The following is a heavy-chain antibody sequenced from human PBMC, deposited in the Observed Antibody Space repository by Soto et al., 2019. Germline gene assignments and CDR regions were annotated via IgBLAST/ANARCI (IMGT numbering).Heavy chain of an antibody. V-gene: IGHV1-46*01. CDR3: AWSIAARLPEPHYFDY. CDR1: GYTFTSYY. CDR2: INPSGGST. J-gene: IGHJ4*02. D-gene: IGHD6-6*01. Sequence: ASVKVSCKASGYTFTSYYMHWVRQAPGQGLEWKGIINPSGGSTSYAQKFHGRVTMIRDTSTSTVYMELSSLGSDDTAVYYCAWSIAARLPEPHYFDYWGQGTLVTVSS.